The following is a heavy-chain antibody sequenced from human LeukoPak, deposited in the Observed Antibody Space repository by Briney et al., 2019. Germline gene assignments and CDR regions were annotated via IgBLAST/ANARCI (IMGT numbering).Heavy chain of an antibody. CDR3: ARDSRYSSSWMYYYYYYYMDV. D-gene: IGHD6-13*01. CDR1: GYTFTSYA. V-gene: IGHV7-4-1*02. J-gene: IGHJ6*03. CDR2: INTNTGNP. Sequence: GASVKVSCKASGYTFTSYAMNWVRQAPGQGLEWMGWINTNTGNPTYAQGFTGRFVFSLDTSVSTAYLQISSLKAEDTAVYYCARDSRYSSSWMYYYYYYYMDVWGKGTTVTVSS.